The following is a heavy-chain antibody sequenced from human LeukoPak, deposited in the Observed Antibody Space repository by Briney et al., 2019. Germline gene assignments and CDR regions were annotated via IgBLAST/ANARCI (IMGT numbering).Heavy chain of an antibody. CDR1: GLTFSSYS. D-gene: IGHD3-22*01. Sequence: GGSLRLSCAASGLTFSSYSMNWVRQAPGKGLEWVSSISSSSSYIYYADSVKGRFPISRDNAKNSLYLQMNSLRAEDTAVSYCARDYYDSSGEGNAFDIWGQGTMVTVSS. J-gene: IGHJ3*02. CDR2: ISSSSSYI. CDR3: ARDYYDSSGEGNAFDI. V-gene: IGHV3-21*01.